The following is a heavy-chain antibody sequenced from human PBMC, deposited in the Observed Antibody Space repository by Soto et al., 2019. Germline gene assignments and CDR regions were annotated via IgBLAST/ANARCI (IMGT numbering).Heavy chain of an antibody. Sequence: GGSLRLSCAASGFTFRSYAMTWVRQAPGKGLEWVSAISGSGGSTYYADSVKGRFTISREISKNTLYLQMNSLRTEDTAGYYFAKGKFLRPLDHWGQGTLVTVSS. CDR1: GFTFRSYA. J-gene: IGHJ4*02. CDR3: AKGKFLRPLDH. CDR2: ISGSGGST. V-gene: IGHV3-23*01.